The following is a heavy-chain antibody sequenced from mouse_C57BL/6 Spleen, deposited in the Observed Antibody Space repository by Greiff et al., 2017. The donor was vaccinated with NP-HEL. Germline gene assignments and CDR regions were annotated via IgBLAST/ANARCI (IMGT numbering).Heavy chain of an antibody. D-gene: IGHD1-1*01. CDR2: ISSGGSYT. V-gene: IGHV5-6*01. CDR3: ARQGTTDYFDY. CDR1: GFTFSSYG. Sequence: EVQGVESGGDLVKPGGSLKLSCAASGFTFSSYGMSWVRQTPDKRLEWVATISSGGSYTYYPDSVKGRFTISRDNAENTLYLQMSSLKSEDTAMYYCARQGTTDYFDYWVQGTTLTVSS. J-gene: IGHJ2*01.